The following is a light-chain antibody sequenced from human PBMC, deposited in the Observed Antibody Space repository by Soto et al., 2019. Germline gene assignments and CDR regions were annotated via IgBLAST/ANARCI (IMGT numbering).Light chain of an antibody. J-gene: IGKJ2*01. Sequence: EIVLTQSPATLSLSPGERATLSCRASQSVDSYLAWYQQKPGQAPSLLIYDASNRATGIPARFSGSGSGTDFTLPISSLEPEDFAVYYCQQRSNWPRTFGQGTKLEIK. V-gene: IGKV3-11*01. CDR2: DAS. CDR1: QSVDSY. CDR3: QQRSNWPRT.